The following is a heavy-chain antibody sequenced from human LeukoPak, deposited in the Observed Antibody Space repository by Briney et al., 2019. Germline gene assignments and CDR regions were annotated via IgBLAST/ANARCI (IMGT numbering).Heavy chain of an antibody. J-gene: IGHJ6*02. D-gene: IGHD3-3*01. V-gene: IGHV3-74*01. Sequence: PGGSLRLSCAASGFRFSGYWMHWVRQAPGKGLVWVSLINTDGGRTAYADSVKGRFTISRDNAKNTLYLQMNSLRAEDTAVYYCAREGGRGVIFGVVMGPHYGMDVWGQGTTVTVSS. CDR3: AREGGRGVIFGVVMGPHYGMDV. CDR1: GFRFSGYW. CDR2: INTDGGRT.